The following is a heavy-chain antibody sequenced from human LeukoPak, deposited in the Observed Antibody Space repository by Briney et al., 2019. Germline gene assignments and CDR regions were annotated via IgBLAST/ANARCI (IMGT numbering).Heavy chain of an antibody. J-gene: IGHJ5*02. CDR3: AKFLGVSVWYGISGP. CDR2: ITNSGGTT. D-gene: IGHD3-10*01. Sequence: GGSLRLSCAASGFIFSNYAMSWVRQAPGKGLEWVSAITNSGGTTYYADSVKGRFTISRDNSKNTLYLQMNSLGAEDTAVYYCAKFLGVSVWYGISGPWGQGTLVTVSS. CDR1: GFIFSNYA. V-gene: IGHV3-23*01.